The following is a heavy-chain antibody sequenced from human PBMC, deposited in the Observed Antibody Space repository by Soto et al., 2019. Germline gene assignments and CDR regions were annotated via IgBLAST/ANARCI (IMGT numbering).Heavy chain of an antibody. V-gene: IGHV3-53*01. D-gene: IGHD3-10*01. CDR1: GFSVSSSH. J-gene: IGHJ3*02. Sequence: PGGSLRLSCAFSGFSVSSSHMNWVRQAPGKGLEWVSVIYSGGSTYYAVSVKGRFTISRDNSKNTLYLQMNSLRASDTAMYYCARLGFGETAFDMWGQGTMVTVSS. CDR3: ARLGFGETAFDM. CDR2: IYSGGST.